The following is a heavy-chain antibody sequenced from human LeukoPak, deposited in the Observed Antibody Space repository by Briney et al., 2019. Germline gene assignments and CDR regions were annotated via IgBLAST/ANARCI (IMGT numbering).Heavy chain of an antibody. CDR1: GFTFSSYG. CDR3: ARDVRDPHIVVVPAAITHYYYYYYMDV. V-gene: IGHV3-33*01. CDR2: IWYDGSNK. Sequence: PGGSLRLSCAASGFTFSSYGMHWVRQAPGKGLEWVAVIWYDGSNKYYADSVKGRFTISRDNAKNSLYLQMNSLRAEDTAVYYCARDVRDPHIVVVPAAITHYYYYYYMDVWGKGTTVTVSS. D-gene: IGHD2-2*01. J-gene: IGHJ6*03.